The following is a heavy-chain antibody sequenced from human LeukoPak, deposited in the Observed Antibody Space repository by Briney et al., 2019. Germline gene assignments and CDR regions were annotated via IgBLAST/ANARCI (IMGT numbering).Heavy chain of an antibody. CDR2: IRYDGSNK. D-gene: IGHD6-6*01. Sequence: PGGSLRLSCAASGFTFSSYGMHWVRQAPGKGLEWVAFIRYDGSNKYYADSVKGRFTISRDNSKNTLYLQMNSLRAEDTAVYYCANKGFIAARPNDAFDIWGQGTMVTVSS. CDR3: ANKGFIAARPNDAFDI. J-gene: IGHJ3*02. V-gene: IGHV3-30*02. CDR1: GFTFSSYG.